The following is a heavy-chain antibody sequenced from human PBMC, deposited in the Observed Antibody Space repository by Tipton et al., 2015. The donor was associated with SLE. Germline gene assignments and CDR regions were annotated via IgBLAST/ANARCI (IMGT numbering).Heavy chain of an antibody. CDR3: ARDDCSGGSCYPRYSSGWYNY. J-gene: IGHJ4*02. Sequence: QSGPEVKKPGASVKVSCKASGYTFTSYGISWVRQAPGQGLEWMGWISAYNGNTNYAQKLQGRVTMTTDTSTSTAYMELRSLRSDDTAVYYCARDDCSGGSCYPRYSSGWYNYWGQGTLVTVSS. D-gene: IGHD2-15*01. CDR2: ISAYNGNT. V-gene: IGHV1-18*01. CDR1: GYTFTSYG.